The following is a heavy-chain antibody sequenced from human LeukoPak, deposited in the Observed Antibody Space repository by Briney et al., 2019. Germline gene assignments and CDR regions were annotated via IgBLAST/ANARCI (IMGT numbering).Heavy chain of an antibody. D-gene: IGHD6-19*01. CDR3: AKDHMGYSSSFAFDY. J-gene: IGHJ4*02. V-gene: IGHV3-30*02. Sequence: GGSLRLSCAASGFTFSSYGMHWVRQAPGKGLEWVAITRYDGSYKHYADSVKGRFNISRDNSKNTLYLQMNSLRAEDTAVYYCAKDHMGYSSSFAFDYWGQGTLVTVSS. CDR2: TRYDGSYK. CDR1: GFTFSSYG.